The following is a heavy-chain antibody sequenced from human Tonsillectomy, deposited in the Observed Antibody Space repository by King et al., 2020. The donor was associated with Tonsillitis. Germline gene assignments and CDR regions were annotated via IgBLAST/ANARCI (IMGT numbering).Heavy chain of an antibody. V-gene: IGHV3-23*04. D-gene: IGHD4-17*01. CDR2: LSGRGGST. Sequence: VQLVESGGDLVQPGGSLRLSFAASGFSFSSYAMSWVLPAPGTGLGWVASLSGRGGSTNYPNSVKGRFTISRDNSGNTTYLQMNNLRAEDTAMYYCAKESTVTRAFEYWGQGTLVTVSS. CDR1: GFSFSSYA. CDR3: AKESTVTRAFEY. J-gene: IGHJ4*02.